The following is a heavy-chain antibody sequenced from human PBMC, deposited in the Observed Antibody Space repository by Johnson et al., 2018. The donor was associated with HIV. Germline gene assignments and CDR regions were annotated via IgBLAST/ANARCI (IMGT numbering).Heavy chain of an antibody. J-gene: IGHJ3*02. CDR3: AISIPRPGWGDAFDI. Sequence: VQLVESGGGLVKPGGSPRLSCAASGFTFSDHYMSWIRQAPGKGLEWVANIKQDGSEKYYVDSVKGRFTISRDNAKNSLYLQMNALRAEDTAVYYCAISIPRPGWGDAFDIWGQGTMVTVSS. CDR1: GFTFSDHY. CDR2: IKQDGSEK. V-gene: IGHV3-7*03. D-gene: IGHD3-16*01.